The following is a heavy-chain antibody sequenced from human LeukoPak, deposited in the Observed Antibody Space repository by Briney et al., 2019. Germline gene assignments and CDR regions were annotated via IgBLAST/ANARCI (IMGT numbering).Heavy chain of an antibody. J-gene: IGHJ4*02. D-gene: IGHD1-26*01. CDR2: IIPLFGTA. V-gene: IGHV1-69*13. CDR3: VRQKKSHGNFDY. CDR1: GGIFSRYA. Sequence: SVKVSCKASGGIFSRYAISWVRQAPGQGLEWMGGIIPLFGTANYAQRFQGRVTITADESTRTAYTELSSLRVEDTAVYYCVRQKKSHGNFDYWGQGTLVTVSS.